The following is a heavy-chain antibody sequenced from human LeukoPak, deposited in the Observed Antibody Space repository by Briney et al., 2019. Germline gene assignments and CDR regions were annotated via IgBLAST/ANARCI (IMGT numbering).Heavy chain of an antibody. V-gene: IGHV1-18*04. D-gene: IGHD3-10*01. CDR2: ISAYNGNT. CDR3: AREYGSGSSPFDY. Sequence: GASVTVSCKSSGYTFTSYGISRVRHAPGQGLEWMGFISAYNGNTNYAQKLQVRVTMTTDTSTSTAYMELRSLRSDDTAVYYCAREYGSGSSPFDYWGQGTLVTVSS. CDR1: GYTFTSYG. J-gene: IGHJ4*02.